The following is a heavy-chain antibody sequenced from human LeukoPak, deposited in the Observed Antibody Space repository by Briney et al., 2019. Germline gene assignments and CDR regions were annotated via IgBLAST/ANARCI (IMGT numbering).Heavy chain of an antibody. V-gene: IGHV3-30-3*01. Sequence: PGGSLRLSCAASGFTFSSYAMHWVRQAPGKGLEWVAVISYDGSNKYYADSVKGRFTISRDNSKNTLYLQMNSLRAEDTAVYYCARDSSYGDYGMDVWGQGTTVTVSS. J-gene: IGHJ6*02. CDR1: GFTFSSYA. D-gene: IGHD4-17*01. CDR2: ISYDGSNK. CDR3: ARDSSYGDYGMDV.